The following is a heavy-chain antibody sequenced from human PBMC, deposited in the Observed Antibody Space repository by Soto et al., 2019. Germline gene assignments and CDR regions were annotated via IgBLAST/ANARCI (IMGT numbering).Heavy chain of an antibody. CDR3: ATLQRRYFDWAPFDP. CDR2: IYYSGST. D-gene: IGHD3-9*01. V-gene: IGHV4-39*01. J-gene: IGHJ5*02. CDR1: GGSISSSSYY. Sequence: QLQLQESGPGLVKPSETLSLTCTVSGGSISSSSYYWGWIRQPPGKGLEWIGSIYYSGSTYYNPSLKSRVTISVATSKNRCSLKLSSVTAADTAVYDCATLQRRYFDWAPFDPWGQGTLVTVS.